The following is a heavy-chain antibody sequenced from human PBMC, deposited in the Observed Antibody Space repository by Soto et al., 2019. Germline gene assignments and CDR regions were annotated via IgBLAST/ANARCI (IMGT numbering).Heavy chain of an antibody. J-gene: IGHJ5*02. D-gene: IGHD1-26*01. CDR2: MNPNSGNT. CDR1: GYSFTSYD. Sequence: GASVKVSCKASGYSFTSYDVNWVRQATGQGLEWMGWMNPNSGNTAFAEKFQGRVTMTRDTSISTAYMELSSLRSEDTAVYYCARGIGSYYLWFDPWGQGTLVTVSS. V-gene: IGHV1-8*01. CDR3: ARGIGSYYLWFDP.